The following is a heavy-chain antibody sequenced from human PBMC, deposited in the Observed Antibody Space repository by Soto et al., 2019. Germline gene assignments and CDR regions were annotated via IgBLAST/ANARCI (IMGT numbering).Heavy chain of an antibody. CDR1: GYRFTRFG. J-gene: IGHJ6*02. Sequence: ASVKGACKSSGYRFTRFGISWVRQATGQGLEWMGWISTYNGNTNYAQRLQGRVTMTTDTSTNTAYMELRSLRSDDTAVYYCARLYIVGTTMSYGMDVWGQGTAVTVSS. CDR2: ISTYNGNT. V-gene: IGHV1-18*01. D-gene: IGHD1-26*01. CDR3: ARLYIVGTTMSYGMDV.